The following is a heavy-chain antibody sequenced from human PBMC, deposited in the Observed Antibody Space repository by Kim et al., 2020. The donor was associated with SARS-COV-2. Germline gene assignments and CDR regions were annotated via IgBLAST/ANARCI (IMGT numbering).Heavy chain of an antibody. Sequence: AASGKGRFTISRDNSKNTLYLQMNSLIAEDSAVYYCVRDPRTTRSTWATDWGQGTLVTVSS. V-gene: IGHV3-30*07. J-gene: IGHJ4*02. D-gene: IGHD4-4*01. CDR3: VRDPRTTRSTWATD.